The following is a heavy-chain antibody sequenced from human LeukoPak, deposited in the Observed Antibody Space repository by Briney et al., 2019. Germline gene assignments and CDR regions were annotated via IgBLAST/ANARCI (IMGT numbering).Heavy chain of an antibody. D-gene: IGHD5-12*01. CDR2: INHSGST. Sequence: PSETLSLTCAVYGGSFSGYYWSWIRQPPRKGVEWMGEINHSGSTNYNPSLKSRVTISVDTSKNQFSLKLSSVTAADTAVYYCARTFERSEREVAGGIDYWGQGTLVTVSS. CDR3: ARTFERSEREVAGGIDY. V-gene: IGHV4-34*01. J-gene: IGHJ4*02. CDR1: GGSFSGYY.